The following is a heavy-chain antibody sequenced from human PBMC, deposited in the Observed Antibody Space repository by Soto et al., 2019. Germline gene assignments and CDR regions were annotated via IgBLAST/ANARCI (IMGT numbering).Heavy chain of an antibody. CDR3: ARAKGLRFGGAYCRGGSSSSLASGRDV. D-gene: IGHD2-15*01. Sequence: EASVKVSCKASGYTFTSYYMHWVRQAPGQGLEWMGIINPSGGSTSYAQKFQGRVTMTRDTSTSTVYMELSSLRSEDTAVYYCARAKGLRFGGAYCRGGSSSSLASGRDVWGQGTTVTVSS. CDR2: INPSGGST. J-gene: IGHJ6*02. CDR1: GYTFTSYY. V-gene: IGHV1-46*01.